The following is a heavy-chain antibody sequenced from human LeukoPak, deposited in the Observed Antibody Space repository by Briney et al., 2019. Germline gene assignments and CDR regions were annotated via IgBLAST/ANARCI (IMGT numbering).Heavy chain of an antibody. V-gene: IGHV3-30*04. D-gene: IGHD4-17*01. CDR3: ARTHDYGDSRDAFDV. J-gene: IGHJ3*01. Sequence: PGGSLRLSCAASEFIFSDYAMDWVRQAPDKGLEWVAIISDYGSNRYYADSVRGRFTISRDNSKNTLYLQMNNLRAEDTAVYYCARTHDYGDSRDAFDVWGQGTMVTVSS. CDR2: ISDYGSNR. CDR1: EFIFSDYA.